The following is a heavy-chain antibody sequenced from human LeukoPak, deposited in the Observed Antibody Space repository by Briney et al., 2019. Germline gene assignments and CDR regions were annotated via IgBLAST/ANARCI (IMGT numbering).Heavy chain of an antibody. J-gene: IGHJ4*02. CDR1: GFSLNTYS. Sequence: GGSLRLSCAASGFSLNTYSMNWVRQAPGKGLEWVSYISSSTTIYYADSVKGRFTISRDNAKNSLYLQMNSLRAEDTAVYYCARDPDYYDSSGYYGGFDYWGQGTLVTVSS. V-gene: IGHV3-48*04. CDR2: ISSSTTI. D-gene: IGHD3-22*01. CDR3: ARDPDYYDSSGYYGGFDY.